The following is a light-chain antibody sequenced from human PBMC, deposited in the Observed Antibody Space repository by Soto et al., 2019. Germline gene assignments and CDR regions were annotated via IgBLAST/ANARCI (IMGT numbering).Light chain of an antibody. CDR3: QQYTSYPWT. CDR2: KAS. Sequence: IQMTQSPSTLSASVGDRVTITCRASQSISNWLAWYQQKPGKAPKLLIYKASSLESGVPSRFSGSGSGTEFTLTISSLQPDDFATYYCQQYTSYPWTFGQGTKVDIK. J-gene: IGKJ1*01. V-gene: IGKV1-5*03. CDR1: QSISNW.